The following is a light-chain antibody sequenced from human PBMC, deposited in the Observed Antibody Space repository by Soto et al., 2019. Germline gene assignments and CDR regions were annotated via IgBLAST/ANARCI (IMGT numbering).Light chain of an antibody. V-gene: IGLV2-14*01. Sequence: QSVLTQPASVSGSPGQSITMSWTGTSSDVGGYNYVCWYQQRPGKAPKLMIYEVSNRPSGVSHRFSGSKSGNTASLTISGLQAEDEADYYCSAYTSSSTLYVFGTGTKVTVL. CDR2: EVS. CDR1: SSDVGGYNY. J-gene: IGLJ1*01. CDR3: SAYTSSSTLYV.